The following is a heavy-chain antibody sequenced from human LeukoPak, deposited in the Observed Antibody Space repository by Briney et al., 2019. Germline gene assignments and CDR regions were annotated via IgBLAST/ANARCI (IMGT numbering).Heavy chain of an antibody. CDR2: IYHSGST. D-gene: IGHD3-3*01. J-gene: IGHJ4*02. Sequence: PSETLSLTCTVSGRSISSGGYYWSWIRQPPGKGLEWIGYIYHSGSTYYNPSLKSRVTISVDRSKNQFSLKLSSVTAADTAVYYCARDRRGDFWSGYSDYWGQGTLVTVSS. CDR3: ARDRRGDFWSGYSDY. CDR1: GRSISSGGYY. V-gene: IGHV4-30-2*01.